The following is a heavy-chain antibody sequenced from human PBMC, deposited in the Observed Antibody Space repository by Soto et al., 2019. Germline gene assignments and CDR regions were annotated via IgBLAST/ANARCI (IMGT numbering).Heavy chain of an antibody. CDR1: GGSISSSNW. Sequence: PSETLSLTCAVSGGSISSSNWWSWVRQPPGKGLEWIGEIYHSGSTNYNPSLKSRVTISVDKSKNQFSLKLSSVTAADTAVYYCARDRDYGDYVDAFDIWGQGTMVTVSS. CDR3: ARDRDYGDYVDAFDI. J-gene: IGHJ3*02. D-gene: IGHD4-17*01. V-gene: IGHV4-4*02. CDR2: IYHSGST.